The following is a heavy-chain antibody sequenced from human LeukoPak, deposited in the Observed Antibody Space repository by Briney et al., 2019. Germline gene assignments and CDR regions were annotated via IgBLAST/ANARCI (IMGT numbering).Heavy chain of an antibody. CDR2: ISGSGGST. CDR3: VRVPYSTTWYRYFDY. CDR1: GFTFSNYA. V-gene: IGHV3-23*01. Sequence: PGGSLRVSCAASGFTFSNYALSWVRQAPGKGLEWVSAISGSGGSTYYAASVKGRFTISRDNSKNTLYLQMNSLRAEDAAVYYCVRVPYSTTWYRYFDYWGHGTLVTVSS. J-gene: IGHJ4*01. D-gene: IGHD2-2*01.